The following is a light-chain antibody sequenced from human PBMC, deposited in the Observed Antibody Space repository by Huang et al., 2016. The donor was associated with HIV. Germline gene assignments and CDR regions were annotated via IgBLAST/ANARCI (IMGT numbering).Light chain of an antibody. Sequence: DIQMTQSPSSVSASEGDTVTITCRASQDISIWLAWYQQKPREAPTLLIHSASILVSGVPSRFSGSGSVTNFSLTINGLRPDDFATYYCLQADISPRSFGQGTRLDIQ. V-gene: IGKV1-12*01. CDR3: LQADISPRS. J-gene: IGKJ5*01. CDR1: QDISIW. CDR2: SAS.